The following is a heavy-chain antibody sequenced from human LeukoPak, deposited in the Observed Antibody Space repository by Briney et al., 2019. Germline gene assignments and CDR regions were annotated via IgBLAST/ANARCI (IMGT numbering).Heavy chain of an antibody. J-gene: IGHJ4*02. CDR1: GFTFSSYS. Sequence: TGGSLRLSCAASGFTFSSYSMNWVRQAPGKGLEWVSYISSSSSTIYYTDSVKGRFTISRDNAKNSLYLQMNSLRAEDTAVYYCARVGLMSGYNGPGDYWGQGTLVTVSS. V-gene: IGHV3-48*04. CDR3: ARVGLMSGYNGPGDY. CDR2: ISSSSSTI. D-gene: IGHD5-24*01.